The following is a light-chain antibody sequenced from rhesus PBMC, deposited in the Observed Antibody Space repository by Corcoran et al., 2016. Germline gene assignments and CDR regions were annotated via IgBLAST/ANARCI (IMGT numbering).Light chain of an antibody. CDR2: GDS. CDR1: QSVSSY. Sequence: EIVMTQSPATLSLSPGERATLSCRASQSVSSYVAWYQQKPEQAPRLLIYGDSSRATGIPDRFSGSGSGTDFTLIISSLEPEDVGVYYCQQYNNWKFTFGPGTKLDIK. CDR3: QQYNNWKFT. V-gene: IGKV3S9*01. J-gene: IGKJ3*01.